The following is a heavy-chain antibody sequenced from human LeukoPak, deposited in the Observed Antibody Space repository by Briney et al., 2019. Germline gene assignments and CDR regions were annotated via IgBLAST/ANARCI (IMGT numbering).Heavy chain of an antibody. J-gene: IGHJ4*02. Sequence: PGGSLRLSCAASGFPFRNYWIHWVRQAPGKGLVWVSRINPDGAITDYAGSVKGRFTISSDNAKSSIYLQMNSLRADDTAVYYCARNPAKVFPAVYWGQGTLVTVSS. CDR2: INPDGAIT. D-gene: IGHD2-2*01. CDR1: GFPFRNYW. V-gene: IGHV3-74*01. CDR3: ARNPAKVFPAVY.